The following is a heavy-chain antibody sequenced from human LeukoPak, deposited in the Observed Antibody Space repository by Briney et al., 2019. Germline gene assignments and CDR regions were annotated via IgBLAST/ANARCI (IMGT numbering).Heavy chain of an antibody. Sequence: GRSLRPSCAASGFTFSSYGMHWVRQAPGKGMGWVAFIRYDGSNKYYADSVKGRFTISRDNSKNTLYLQMNSLRAEDTAVYYCAKECGSGSYYKLYYYYYMDVWGKGTTVTISS. V-gene: IGHV3-30*02. J-gene: IGHJ6*03. CDR3: AKECGSGSYYKLYYYYYMDV. CDR1: GFTFSSYG. D-gene: IGHD3-10*01. CDR2: IRYDGSNK.